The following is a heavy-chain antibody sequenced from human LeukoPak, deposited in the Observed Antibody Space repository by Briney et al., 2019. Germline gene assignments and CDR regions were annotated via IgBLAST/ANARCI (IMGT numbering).Heavy chain of an antibody. CDR1: GYSISGGYY. CDR2: IYHSGST. D-gene: IGHD3-9*01. CDR3: ARDTPGGYDILTGSYYYNYMDV. J-gene: IGHJ6*03. Sequence: SETLSLTCTISGYSISGGYYWGWVRQPPGKGLEWIGSIYHSGSTYYNPSLKSRVTISVDTSKNQFSLKLSSVTAADTAVYYCARDTPGGYDILTGSYYYNYMDVWGKGTTVTVSS. V-gene: IGHV4-38-2*02.